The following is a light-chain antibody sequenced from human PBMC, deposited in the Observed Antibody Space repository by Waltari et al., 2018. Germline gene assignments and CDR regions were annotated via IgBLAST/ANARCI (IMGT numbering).Light chain of an antibody. J-gene: IGKJ1*01. V-gene: IGKV2-28*01. Sequence: IVTPPPPLLPLVLPGEPAIISCRTQKSLHYTNGNNYLDWYLQKPGQPPQLLIYLASNRDSGVPDRFSGSGSGTDFTLTISRVQAEDVAVYYCMQDFRTQWTFGQGTKVEIK. CDR2: LAS. CDR3: MQDFRTQWT. CDR1: KSLHYTNGNNY.